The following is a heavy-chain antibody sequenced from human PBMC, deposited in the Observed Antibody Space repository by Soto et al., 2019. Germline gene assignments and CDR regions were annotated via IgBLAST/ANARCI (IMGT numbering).Heavy chain of an antibody. J-gene: IGHJ4*02. Sequence: SETLSLTCTVSGGSISSGDYYWSWIRQPPGKGLEWIGYIYYSGSTYYNPSLKSRVTISVDTSKNQFSLKLSSVTAADTAVYYCARGHYDYGDYAVWGQGTLVTVSS. V-gene: IGHV4-30-4*01. CDR3: ARGHYDYGDYAV. CDR2: IYYSGST. CDR1: GGSISSGDYY. D-gene: IGHD4-17*01.